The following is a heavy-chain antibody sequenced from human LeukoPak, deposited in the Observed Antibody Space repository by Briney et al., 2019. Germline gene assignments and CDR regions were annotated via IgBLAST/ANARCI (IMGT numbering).Heavy chain of an antibody. CDR3: ARAADTAMAHFDY. D-gene: IGHD5-18*01. CDR1: GYTFTGYY. J-gene: IGHJ4*02. V-gene: IGHV1-2*02. Sequence: ASLKVSCKASGYTFTGYYMHWVRQAPGQGLEWMGWINPNSGGTNYAQKFQGRVTMTRDTSISTAYMELSRLRSDDTAVYYCARAADTAMAHFDYWGPRTLVTVSS. CDR2: INPNSGGT.